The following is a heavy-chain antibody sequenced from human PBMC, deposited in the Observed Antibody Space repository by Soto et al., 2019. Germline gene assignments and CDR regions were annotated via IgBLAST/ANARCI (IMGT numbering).Heavy chain of an antibody. CDR2: INAGNGNT. D-gene: IGHD3-10*01. V-gene: IGHV1-3*01. J-gene: IGHJ4*02. Sequence: ASVKVSCKASGYTFTSYAMHWVRQAPGQRLEWMGWINAGNGNTKYSQKFQGRVTITRDTSASTAYMELSSLRSEDTAVYYCARDLTRITMVRGVIRPIGYWGQGTLVTVSS. CDR1: GYTFTSYA. CDR3: ARDLTRITMVRGVIRPIGY.